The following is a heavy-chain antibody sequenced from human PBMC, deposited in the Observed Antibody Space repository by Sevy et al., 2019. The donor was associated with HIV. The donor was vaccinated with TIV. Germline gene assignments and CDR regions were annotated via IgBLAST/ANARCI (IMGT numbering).Heavy chain of an antibody. CDR1: GGSISSSSYY. CDR3: ARQGSYSPNTPTYY. V-gene: IGHV4-39*01. Sequence: SETLSLTCTVSGGSISSSSYYWGWIRQPPGKGLEWIGSIYYSGSTYYNPSLKSRVTISVDTSMNQFSLKLSSVTAADTAVYYCARQGSYSPNTPTYYWGQGTLVTVSS. CDR2: IYYSGST. D-gene: IGHD1-26*01. J-gene: IGHJ4*02.